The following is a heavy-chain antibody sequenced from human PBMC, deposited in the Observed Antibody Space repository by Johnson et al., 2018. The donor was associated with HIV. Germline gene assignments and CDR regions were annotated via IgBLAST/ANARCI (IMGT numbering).Heavy chain of an antibody. V-gene: IGHV3-30-3*01. Sequence: QVQLVESGGGVVQPGRSLRLSCAASGFTFSTYAMHWVRQAPGKGLEWVAVILYDGSNKYYADSVKGRFTISRDNSKNTLYLQMNSLRAEDTAVYYCAKDRTGFDAFDIWGQGTMVTVSS. CDR3: AKDRTGFDAFDI. CDR2: ILYDGSNK. J-gene: IGHJ3*02. CDR1: GFTFSTYA. D-gene: IGHD1-1*01.